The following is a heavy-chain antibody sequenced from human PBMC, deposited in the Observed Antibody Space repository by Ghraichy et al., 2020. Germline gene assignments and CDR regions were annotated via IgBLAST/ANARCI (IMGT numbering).Heavy chain of an antibody. CDR2: IYYSGST. CDR3: ARGRYSSSWYADY. D-gene: IGHD6-13*01. V-gene: IGHV4-39*01. J-gene: IGHJ4*02. Sequence: SETLSLTCTVSGGSISSSGYYWGWIRQPPGKGLEWIGNIYYSGSTYYNPSLKSRVTIPVDTSKNQFSLKLSSVTATDTAVYYCARGRYSSSWYADYWGQGTLVTVSS. CDR1: GGSISSSGYY.